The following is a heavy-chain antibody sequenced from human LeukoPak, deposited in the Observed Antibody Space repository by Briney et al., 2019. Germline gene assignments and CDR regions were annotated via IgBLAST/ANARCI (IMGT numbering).Heavy chain of an antibody. CDR3: ARLYLNQLLPPDY. J-gene: IGHJ4*02. Sequence: SETLSLTCAVYGGSFSGYYWSWIRQPPGKGLEWIGEINHSGSTNYNPSLKSRVTISVDTSKNQFSLKLSSVTAADTAVYYCARLYLNQLLPPDYWGQGTLVTVSS. CDR1: GGSFSGYY. V-gene: IGHV4-34*01. D-gene: IGHD2-2*01. CDR2: INHSGST.